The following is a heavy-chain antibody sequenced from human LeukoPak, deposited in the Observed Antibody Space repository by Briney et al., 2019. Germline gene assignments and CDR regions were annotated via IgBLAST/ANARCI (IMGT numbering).Heavy chain of an antibody. D-gene: IGHD3-22*01. CDR1: GGTFSSYA. J-gene: IGHJ4*02. CDR3: ASGYYYDSSGYYSDVPYFDY. V-gene: IGHV1-69*13. CDR2: IIPIFGTA. Sequence: ASVKVSCKASGGTFSSYAISWVRQVPGQGLEWMGGIIPIFGTANYAQKFQGRVTITADESTSTAYMELSSLRSEDTAVYYCASGYYYDSSGYYSDVPYFDYWGQGTLVTVSS.